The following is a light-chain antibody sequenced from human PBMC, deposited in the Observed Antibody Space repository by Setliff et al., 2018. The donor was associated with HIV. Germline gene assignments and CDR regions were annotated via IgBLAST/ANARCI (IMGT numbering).Light chain of an antibody. J-gene: IGLJ1*01. CDR1: SSDVGGYNY. CDR2: DVT. CDR3: NTYISSTPNYV. V-gene: IGLV2-14*03. Sequence: QSALTQPRSVSGSPGQSVTISCTGTSSDVGGYNYVSWYQQHPGKAPRLIIYDVTNRPSGVSDRFSGSKSGNTASLTISGLQAEDEADYYCNTYISSTPNYVFGTGTKVTVL.